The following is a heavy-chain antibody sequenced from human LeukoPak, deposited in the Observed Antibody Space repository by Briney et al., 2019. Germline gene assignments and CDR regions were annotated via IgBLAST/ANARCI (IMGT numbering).Heavy chain of an antibody. J-gene: IGHJ5*02. CDR2: IRHDGSEK. Sequence: GGSLRLSCAASGFTFSSYWMSWVRQAPGKGLEWVANIRHDGSEKYYVDSVKGRFTISRDNAKDSLYLQMNSLRAEDTAVYYCANSPRILWFDPWGQGTLVTVSS. V-gene: IGHV3-7*03. CDR1: GFTFSSYW. CDR3: ANSPRILWFDP. D-gene: IGHD3-3*01.